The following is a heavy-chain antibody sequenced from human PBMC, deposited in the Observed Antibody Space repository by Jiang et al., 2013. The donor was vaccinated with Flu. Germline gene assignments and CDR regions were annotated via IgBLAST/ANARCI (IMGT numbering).Heavy chain of an antibody. CDR3: ARRYSSSWQLYWYFDL. V-gene: IGHV7-4-1*02. J-gene: IGHJ2*01. D-gene: IGHD6-13*01. CDR1: GYTFTSYA. Sequence: VQSGSELKTPGASVKVSCKASGYTFTSYAMNWVRQAPGQGLEWMGWINTNTGNPTYAQGSTGRFVFSLDTSVSTAYLQISSLKAEDTAVYYCARRYSSSWQLYWYFDLWGRGTLVTV. CDR2: INTNTGNP.